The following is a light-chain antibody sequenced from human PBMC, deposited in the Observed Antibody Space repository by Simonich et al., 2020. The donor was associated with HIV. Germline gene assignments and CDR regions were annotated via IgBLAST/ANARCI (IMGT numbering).Light chain of an antibody. CDR3: SSFAGSNNLV. CDR2: EVS. CDR1: SNDVGGYNY. Sequence: QSALTQPPSASGSPGQSVTISCTGTSNDVGGYNYVSWYQQHPGKAPKLMVYEVSKRPSGVPDRFSGSKSGNTASLTVSGLPAEDEADYYCSSFAGSNNLVFGGGTKLTVL. J-gene: IGLJ3*02. V-gene: IGLV2-8*01.